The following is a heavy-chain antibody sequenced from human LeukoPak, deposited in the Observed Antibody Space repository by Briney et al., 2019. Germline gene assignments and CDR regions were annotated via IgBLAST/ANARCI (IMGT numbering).Heavy chain of an antibody. CDR3: ARQHGSGSYYSRAIDY. Sequence: TAGESLRISCKDFGYNFTTYWTGWVRQMPGKGLEWMGIIYPGDSDTRYSPSFQGQVTISADKSINTAYLQWSSLKASDTAMYYCARQHGSGSYYSRAIDYWGQGTLVTVSS. J-gene: IGHJ4*02. D-gene: IGHD3-10*01. CDR2: IYPGDSDT. CDR1: GYNFTTYW. V-gene: IGHV5-51*01.